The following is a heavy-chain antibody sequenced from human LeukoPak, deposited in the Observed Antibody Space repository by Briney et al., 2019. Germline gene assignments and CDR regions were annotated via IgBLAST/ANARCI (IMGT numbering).Heavy chain of an antibody. CDR3: ARMSVTDSSGYYHDY. V-gene: IGHV5-51*01. CDR1: GSSFTSYW. CDR2: IYPGDSDT. J-gene: IGHJ4*02. D-gene: IGHD3-22*01. Sequence: GESLQISCQGSGSSFTSYWIGWVRQLPGKGLEWMGIIYPGDSDTRYSPSFQGQVTISADKSISTAYLQWSSLKASDTAMYYCARMSVTDSSGYYHDYWGQGTLVTVSS.